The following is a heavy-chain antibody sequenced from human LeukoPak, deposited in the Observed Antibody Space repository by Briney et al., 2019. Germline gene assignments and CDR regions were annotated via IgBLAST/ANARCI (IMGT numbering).Heavy chain of an antibody. CDR3: ARVIYGSGSYSGDH. V-gene: IGHV3-21*01. CDR1: GLAFSSYS. D-gene: IGHD3-10*01. CDR2: ISTRGSYI. Sequence: PGGSLRLSCGASGLAFSSYSMNWVRQAPGKGLEWVSSISTRGSYIYYADSVKGRFTISRDNAKNSLYLQMRSLRAEDTAVYYCARVIYGSGSYSGDHWGQGTLVTVSS. J-gene: IGHJ4*02.